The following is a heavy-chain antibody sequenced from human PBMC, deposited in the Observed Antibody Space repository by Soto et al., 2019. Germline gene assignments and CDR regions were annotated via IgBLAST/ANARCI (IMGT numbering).Heavy chain of an antibody. CDR2: ISYDGSNI. J-gene: IGHJ6*02. V-gene: IGHV3-30-3*01. D-gene: IGHD6-13*01. CDR1: GFTFSGYA. Sequence: QVQLLESGGGVVQPGRSLRLSCAASGFTFSGYARHWVRQAPGYGLEWVAAISYDGSNIYYADSVKGRFTISRDNSKNTLYLQMNSLRAEDTAVYYCARDSRWYTYYYGMDVWGQGTTVTVSS. CDR3: ARDSRWYTYYYGMDV.